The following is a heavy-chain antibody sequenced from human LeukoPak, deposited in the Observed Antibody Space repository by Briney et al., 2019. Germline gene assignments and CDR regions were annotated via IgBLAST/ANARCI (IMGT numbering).Heavy chain of an antibody. CDR1: GFTFSSYA. D-gene: IGHD2-2*02. Sequence: GGSLRLSCAASGFTFSSYAMSWVRQAPGKGLEWVSAISGSGGSTYYADSVKGRFTISRDNSKNTLYLQMNSLRAEDTAVYYCVRDQDVVVKPGDIHYDAFDMWGQGTMVTVSS. V-gene: IGHV3-23*01. CDR2: ISGSGGST. CDR3: VRDQDVVVKPGDIHYDAFDM. J-gene: IGHJ3*02.